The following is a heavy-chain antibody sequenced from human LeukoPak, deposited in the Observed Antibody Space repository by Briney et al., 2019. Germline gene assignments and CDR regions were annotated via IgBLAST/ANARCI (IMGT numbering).Heavy chain of an antibody. J-gene: IGHJ4*02. CDR3: AGRAGDWFHFDY. Sequence: GRSLRLSCVASGFTFSSYGMHWVRQAPGKGLEWVAVISYDGSNKYYADSVKGRFTISRDNSKNTLYLQMNSLRAEDTAVYYCAGRAGDWFHFDYWGQGTLVTVSS. V-gene: IGHV3-30*03. D-gene: IGHD7-27*01. CDR1: GFTFSSYG. CDR2: ISYDGSNK.